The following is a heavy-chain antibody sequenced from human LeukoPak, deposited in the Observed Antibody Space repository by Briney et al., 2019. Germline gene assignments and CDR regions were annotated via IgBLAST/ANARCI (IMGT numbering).Heavy chain of an antibody. V-gene: IGHV3-48*03. D-gene: IGHD6-19*01. CDR3: ARGSEYSSGWDIL. CDR1: GFTFSSYE. Sequence: QPGGSLRLSCAASGFTFSSYEMNWVRQAPGKGLEWVSYISSSGSTIYYADSVRGRFTISRDNAKNSLYLQMNSLRAEDTAVYYCARGSEYSSGWDILWGQGTLVTVSS. J-gene: IGHJ4*02. CDR2: ISSSGSTI.